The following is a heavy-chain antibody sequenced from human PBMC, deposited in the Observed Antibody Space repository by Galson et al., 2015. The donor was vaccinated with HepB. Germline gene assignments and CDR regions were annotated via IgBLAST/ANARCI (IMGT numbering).Heavy chain of an antibody. CDR2: ISYDGSQR. CDR1: GFIFSSYG. J-gene: IGHJ3*02. V-gene: IGHV3-30*18. Sequence: SLRLSCAASGFIFSSYGMQWIRQTPDKGLEWVAVISYDGSQRYYADSVKGRFTISRDNSKNTLYLQMNSLRAEDTAVYYCVKELSWGVWGYDTWGQGTKVTVSS. CDR3: VKELSWGVWGYDT. D-gene: IGHD2-15*01.